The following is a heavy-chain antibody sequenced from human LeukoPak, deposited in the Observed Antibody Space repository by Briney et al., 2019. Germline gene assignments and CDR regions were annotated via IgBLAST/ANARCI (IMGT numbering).Heavy chain of an antibody. J-gene: IGHJ3*02. D-gene: IGHD3-22*01. V-gene: IGHV4-28*01. CDR3: ARTQDGYYDSSGYYPAVGAFDI. CDR1: GYSISSSNR. CDR2: IYYSGST. Sequence: SETLSLTCAVSGYSISSSNRWGWIRQPPGKGLEWIGYIYYSGSTYYNPSLKSRVTMSVDTSKNQFSLKLSSVTAVDTAVYYCARTQDGYYDSSGYYPAVGAFDIWGQGTMVTVSS.